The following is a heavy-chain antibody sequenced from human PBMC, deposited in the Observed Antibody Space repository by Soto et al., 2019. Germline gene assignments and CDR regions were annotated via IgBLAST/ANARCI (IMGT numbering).Heavy chain of an antibody. D-gene: IGHD3-10*01. V-gene: IGHV3-33*01. Sequence: GGLRLSCAASGFTFSSYGMHWVRQTPGKGLEWVAVIWYDGSNKYYADSVKGRFTISRDNSKNTLYLQMNSLRAEDTAVYYCARDGPGSAYYFDYWGQGTLVTVSS. J-gene: IGHJ4*02. CDR1: GFTFSSYG. CDR2: IWYDGSNK. CDR3: ARDGPGSAYYFDY.